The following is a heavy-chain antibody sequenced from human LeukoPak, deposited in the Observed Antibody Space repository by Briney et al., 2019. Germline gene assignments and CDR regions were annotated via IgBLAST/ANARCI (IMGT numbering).Heavy chain of an antibody. D-gene: IGHD3-10*01. V-gene: IGHV4-34*01. CDR3: ARGVKGYGSGSYPP. J-gene: IGHJ5*02. Sequence: PSETLSLTCAVYGGSFSGYYWSWIRQPPGKGLEWIGEINHSGSTNYNPSLKSRVTISVDTSKNQFSLKLSSVTAADTAVYYCARGVKGYGSGSYPPWGQGTLVTVSS. CDR1: GGSFSGYY. CDR2: INHSGST.